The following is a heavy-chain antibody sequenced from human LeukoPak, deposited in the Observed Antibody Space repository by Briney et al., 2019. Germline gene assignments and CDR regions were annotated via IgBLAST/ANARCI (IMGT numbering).Heavy chain of an antibody. J-gene: IGHJ6*03. CDR1: GGSIINYY. V-gene: IGHV4-4*07. Sequence: SETLSLTCTVSGGSIINYYWSWIRQPAGTGREWVGRIYVTGSTIYNPSLQSRLSMSVDTSKNQFSLRLTSVTAADTAVYYCARLKYYDSTGYSPGYYMDVWGKGITVTVSS. D-gene: IGHD3-22*01. CDR3: ARLKYYDSTGYSPGYYMDV. CDR2: IYVTGST.